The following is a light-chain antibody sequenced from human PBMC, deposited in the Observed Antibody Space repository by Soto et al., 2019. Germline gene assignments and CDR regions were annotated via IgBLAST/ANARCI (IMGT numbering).Light chain of an antibody. V-gene: IGKV3-15*01. Sequence: RPTLYCRASQSVSSNLAWYQQKPGQAPRLLIYGASTRDTGFPARFSGSRSGTEFTLTISSLQSEDFAIYYCQHYDSWPITFGQGTRLEIK. CDR3: QHYDSWPIT. J-gene: IGKJ5*01. CDR2: GAS. CDR1: QSVSSN.